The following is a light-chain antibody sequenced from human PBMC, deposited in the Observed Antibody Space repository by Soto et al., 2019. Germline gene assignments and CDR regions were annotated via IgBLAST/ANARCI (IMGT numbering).Light chain of an antibody. CDR1: QSVSSSY. CDR2: GAS. J-gene: IGKJ2*03. V-gene: IGKV3-20*01. Sequence: EIVLTQTPDTLSLSPGERATLSCRASQSVSSSYLAWYQQKPGQAPRLLMYGASNRATGIPDRFSGSGSGTYFTLTLSRLEAEGFAVYSCQQFGGSVYSFRRGTKLEIK. CDR3: QQFGGSVYS.